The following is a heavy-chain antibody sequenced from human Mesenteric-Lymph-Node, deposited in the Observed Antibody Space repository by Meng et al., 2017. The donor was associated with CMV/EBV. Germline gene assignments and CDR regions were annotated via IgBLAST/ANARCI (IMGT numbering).Heavy chain of an antibody. D-gene: IGHD3-16*01. CDR2: ISSSSTYI. J-gene: IGHJ4*02. Sequence: GESLKISCAASGFMFETYTMHWVRQAPGKGLEWVAAISSSSTYIYYADSVKGRFTVSRDNAKKSLYLQINGLRAEDTAMYFCTSIHYGYWGQGTLVTVSS. CDR1: GFMFETYT. V-gene: IGHV3-21*01. CDR3: TSIHYGY.